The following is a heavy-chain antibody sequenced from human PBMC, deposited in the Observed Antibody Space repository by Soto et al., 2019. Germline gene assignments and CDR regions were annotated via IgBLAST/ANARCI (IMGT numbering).Heavy chain of an antibody. D-gene: IGHD1-26*01. V-gene: IGHV3-23*01. J-gene: IGHJ4*02. CDR1: GFTVSTYA. CDR2: LTDSGDST. CDR3: AKKSSGNSYFYFDY. Sequence: GGSPRLCCAACGFTVSTYAMSWVRQDPGKGLEWVSALTDSGDSTYYADSVKGRFTISRDNSKNTLYLQMNSLRAEDTAVYYCAKKSSGNSYFYFDYWGQGTLVTVSS.